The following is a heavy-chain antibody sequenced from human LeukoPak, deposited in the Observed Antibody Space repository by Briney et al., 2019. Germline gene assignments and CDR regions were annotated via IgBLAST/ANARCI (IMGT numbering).Heavy chain of an antibody. D-gene: IGHD2-2*01. V-gene: IGHV1-2*02. CDR1: GYSFTGYY. CDR2: INPNTGGT. Sequence: ASVKVSCKASGYSFTGYYMHWVRQAPGRGLEWMGWINPNTGGTNYAQKFQGRVTMTRDTSITTAYMELSRLRSDDTAVYYCARGPYDRYTAMPYYFDYWGQGTLVTVSS. J-gene: IGHJ4*02. CDR3: ARGPYDRYTAMPYYFDY.